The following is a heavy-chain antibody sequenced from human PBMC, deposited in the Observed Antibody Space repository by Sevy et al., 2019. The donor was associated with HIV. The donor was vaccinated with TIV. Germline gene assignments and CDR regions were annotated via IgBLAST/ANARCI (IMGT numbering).Heavy chain of an antibody. CDR3: ARSPPIVVVPGAPSWFDP. V-gene: IGHV4-34*01. J-gene: IGHJ5*02. D-gene: IGHD2-2*01. CDR1: GGSFSGYY. CDR2: INHSGST. Sequence: SETLSLTCAVHGGSFSGYYWNWIRQPPGKGLEWIGEINHSGSTNYNPSLKSLVTISVNTPKNQFSLKLSSVTAAATAVYYCARSPPIVVVPGAPSWFDPWGQGTLVTVSS.